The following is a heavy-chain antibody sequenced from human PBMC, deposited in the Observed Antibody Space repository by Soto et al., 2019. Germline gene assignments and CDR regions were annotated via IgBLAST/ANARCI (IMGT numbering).Heavy chain of an antibody. CDR2: ISSNSATI. CDR1: GFIADDYA. Sequence: EVQLVESGGGLVQPGRSLRLSCVASGFIADDYAMHWVRQAPGKGLEWVSGISSNSATINYADSVKGRFTISRDNAKNSLFLQMNSLRPEETAFYYCVKDMKWGWMTTIHYFDSWGQGTLVTVSS. J-gene: IGHJ4*02. V-gene: IGHV3-9*02. D-gene: IGHD4-17*01. CDR3: VKDMKWGWMTTIHYFDS.